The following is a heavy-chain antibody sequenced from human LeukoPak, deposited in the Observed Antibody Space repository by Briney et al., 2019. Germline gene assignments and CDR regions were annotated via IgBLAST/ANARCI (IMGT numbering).Heavy chain of an antibody. V-gene: IGHV3-64D*06. J-gene: IGHJ5*02. CDR2: ISSNGGGT. CDR3: AKDLSVTTKNWFDP. Sequence: GGSLRLSCSASGFTFSTYTMHWVRQAPGKGLEYVSAISSNGGGTYYADSVKGRFTISRDNSKNTLYLQLNSLRAEDTAVYYCAKDLSVTTKNWFDPWGQGTLVTVSS. CDR1: GFTFSTYT. D-gene: IGHD4-11*01.